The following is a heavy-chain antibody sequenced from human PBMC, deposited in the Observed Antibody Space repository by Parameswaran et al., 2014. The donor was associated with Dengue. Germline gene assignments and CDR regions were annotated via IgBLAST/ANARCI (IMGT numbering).Heavy chain of an antibody. Sequence: SETLSLTCTVSGGSISSYYWSWIRQPPGKGLEWIGYIYYSGSTNYNPSLKSRVTISVDTSKNQFSLKLSSVTAADTAVYYCARNKWELRVYFDYWGQGTLVTVSS. D-gene: IGHD1-26*01. CDR3: ARNKWELRVYFDY. CDR1: GGSISSYY. V-gene: IGHV4-59*01. J-gene: IGHJ4*02. CDR2: IYYSGST.